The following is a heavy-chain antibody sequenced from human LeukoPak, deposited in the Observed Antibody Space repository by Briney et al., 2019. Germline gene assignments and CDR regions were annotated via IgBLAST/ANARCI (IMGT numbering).Heavy chain of an antibody. Sequence: GRCLRPSCAVAGLTFTSHSMGWVRQPAGKWLEWVSSISSSSNCIYYAGSVKGRLTISRDNAKNSLYLQMNSLLAEDTAVYYCAREADYFDYWGQGTLVTVSS. CDR2: ISSSSNCI. V-gene: IGHV3-21*01. D-gene: IGHD6-25*01. CDR3: AREADYFDY. CDR1: GLTFTSHS. J-gene: IGHJ4*02.